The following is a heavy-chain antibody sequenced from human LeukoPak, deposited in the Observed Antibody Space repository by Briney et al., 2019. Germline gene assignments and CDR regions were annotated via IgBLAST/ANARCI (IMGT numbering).Heavy chain of an antibody. V-gene: IGHV3-23*01. CDR3: ATSWGPDTSAFRWGRDGMDV. D-gene: IGHD3-16*01. CDR1: GLTFNNDA. Sequence: GGSLRLSCAVSGLTFNNDAMSWVRQAPGKGLEWVSAISKSGDHTYYAASAKGRFPIYRDNSKNTQYLPMNSLRAEDTAVYYCATSWGPDTSAFRWGRDGMDVWGQGTTVIVS. J-gene: IGHJ6*02. CDR2: ISKSGDHT.